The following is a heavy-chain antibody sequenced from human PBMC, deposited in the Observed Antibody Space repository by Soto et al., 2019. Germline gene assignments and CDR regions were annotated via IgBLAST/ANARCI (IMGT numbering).Heavy chain of an antibody. J-gene: IGHJ4*02. D-gene: IGHD3-22*01. CDR2: IKSKTEGGTT. V-gene: IGHV3-15*01. Sequence: GGSLRLSCAASGFTFSNAWMSWVRQAPGKGLEWVGRIKSKTEGGTTDYAAPVKGRFTISRDDSKNTLYLQMNSLKTEDTAVYYCTTGLPHYYDSSGLIRDYWGQGTLVTVSS. CDR1: GFTFSNAW. CDR3: TTGLPHYYDSSGLIRDY.